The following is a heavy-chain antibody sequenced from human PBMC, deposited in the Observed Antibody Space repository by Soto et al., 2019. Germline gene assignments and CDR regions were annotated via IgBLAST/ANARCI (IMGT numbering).Heavy chain of an antibody. D-gene: IGHD3-3*01. J-gene: IGHJ6*02. CDR2: IIPIFGTA. CDR3: ARGTKRDYDFWSGYAGLYYHHYGMDV. CDR1: GGTFSSYA. V-gene: IGHV1-69*13. Sequence: SVKVSCKASGGTFSSYAISWVRQAPGQGLEWMGGIIPIFGTANYAQKFQGRVTITADESTSTAYMELSSLRSEDTAVYYCARGTKRDYDFWSGYAGLYYHHYGMDVWGQGTTVTVSS.